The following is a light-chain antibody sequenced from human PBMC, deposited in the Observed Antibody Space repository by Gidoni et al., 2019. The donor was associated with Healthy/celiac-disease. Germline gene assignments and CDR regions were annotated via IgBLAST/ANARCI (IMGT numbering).Light chain of an antibody. CDR2: DAS. CDR3: QKRSNWPT. Sequence: ILLQHPPATLSFPPGETATRSCSASQSVSSYLAWYQQKPGQAPRLLIYDASNRATGIPARFSGSGSETDFTLTSSSLEPEDFAVYYCQKRSNWPTFGGGTKVEIK. J-gene: IGKJ4*01. V-gene: IGKV3-11*01. CDR1: QSVSSY.